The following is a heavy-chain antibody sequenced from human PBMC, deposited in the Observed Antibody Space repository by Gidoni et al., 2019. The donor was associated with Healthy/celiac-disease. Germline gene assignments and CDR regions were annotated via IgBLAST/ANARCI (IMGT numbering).Heavy chain of an antibody. V-gene: IGHV1-2*04. Sequence: QVQLVQSGAEVKKPGASVKVSCKASGSTFTGYYRHWVRQAPGQGLEWMGWINPNSGGTNDAQKFQGWVTMTRDTSISTAYMELSRLRSDDTAVYYCARESIAAAGDYYYYGMDVWGQGTTVTVSS. J-gene: IGHJ6*02. CDR2: INPNSGGT. CDR1: GSTFTGYY. CDR3: ARESIAAAGDYYYYGMDV. D-gene: IGHD6-13*01.